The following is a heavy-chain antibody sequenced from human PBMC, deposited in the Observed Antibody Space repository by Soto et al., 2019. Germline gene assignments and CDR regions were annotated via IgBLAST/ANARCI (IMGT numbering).Heavy chain of an antibody. J-gene: IGHJ4*02. D-gene: IGHD1-1*01. CDR2: ISSSSSYI. V-gene: IGHV3-21*01. Sequence: QLVESGGGVVQPGRPLRLSCGASGFTFSSYSMNWVRQAPGKGLEWVSSISSSSSYIYYADSVKGRFTISRDNAKNSLYLQMNSLRAEDTAVYYCARDGSERDGDYYFDYWGQGTLVTVSS. CDR3: ARDGSERDGDYYFDY. CDR1: GFTFSSYS.